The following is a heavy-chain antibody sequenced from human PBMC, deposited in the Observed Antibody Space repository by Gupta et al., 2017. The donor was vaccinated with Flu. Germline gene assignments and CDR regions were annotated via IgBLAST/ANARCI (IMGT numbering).Heavy chain of an antibody. J-gene: IGHJ4*02. V-gene: IGHV1-69-2*01. Sequence: EVQLVQSGAEVKKPGATVKISCKASGYTFTDSYINWVRQAPGEGLEWMGLVDPRDGGTIYAERFQVRVTITADTSTDTAYMELSRLRSEDTAVYFCTADPTVWGQGTLVTVSS. D-gene: IGHD4-11*01. CDR3: TADPTV. CDR1: GYTFTDSY. CDR2: VDPRDGGT.